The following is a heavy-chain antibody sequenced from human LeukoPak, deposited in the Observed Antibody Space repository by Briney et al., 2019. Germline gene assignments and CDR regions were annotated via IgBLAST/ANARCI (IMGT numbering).Heavy chain of an antibody. CDR3: AKARIQLWLHVN. V-gene: IGHV3-23*01. D-gene: IGHD5-18*01. Sequence: GGSLRLPCAASGFTFSSYAMSWVRQAPGKGLEWVSAISGSGGGTYYADSVKGRFTISRDNSKNTLYLQMNSLRAEDTAVYYCAKARIQLWLHVNWGQGTLVTVSS. CDR1: GFTFSSYA. CDR2: ISGSGGGT. J-gene: IGHJ4*02.